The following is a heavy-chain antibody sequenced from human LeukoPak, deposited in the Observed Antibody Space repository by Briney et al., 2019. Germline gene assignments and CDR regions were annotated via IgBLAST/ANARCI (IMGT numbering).Heavy chain of an antibody. J-gene: IGHJ4*02. Sequence: GASVKVSCKASGYTFTSYGISWVRQAPGQGLEWMGWISAYNGNTNYAQKLQGRVTMTRNTSISTAYMELSSLRSEDTAVYYCARYSSSSDPSWGQGTLVTVSS. CDR1: GYTFTSYG. CDR2: ISAYNGNT. V-gene: IGHV1-18*01. D-gene: IGHD6-6*01. CDR3: ARYSSSSDPS.